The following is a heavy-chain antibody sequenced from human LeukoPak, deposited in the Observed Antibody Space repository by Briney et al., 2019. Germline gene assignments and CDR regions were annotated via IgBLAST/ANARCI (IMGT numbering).Heavy chain of an antibody. CDR2: TSSSDAGT. J-gene: IGHJ4*02. D-gene: IGHD2-21*01. V-gene: IGHV3-23*01. CDR1: GFPLSSYA. Sequence: GGSLRLSCAAFGFPLSSYAMSWVRQAPGKGLEWVSATSSSDAGTYHADSVRGRFTISRDNSKNTLYLQMNSLRVEDATVYYCARAPVTSCRGAYCYPFDYWGQGTLVTVSS. CDR3: ARAPVTSCRGAYCYPFDY.